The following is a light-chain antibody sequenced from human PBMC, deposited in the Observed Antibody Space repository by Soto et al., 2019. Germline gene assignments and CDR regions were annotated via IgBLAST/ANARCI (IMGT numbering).Light chain of an antibody. CDR2: GAS. J-gene: IGKJ5*01. V-gene: IGKV3-20*01. Sequence: EIVLTQSPGTLSLSPGERATLSCRASQSVSSSYLAWYQQKPGQAPRLLIYGASSRATGIPDRFSGSGAGTDVTLTIIILEPADLAVYYCQQYVSSLTFGQGTRLEIK. CDR3: QQYVSSLT. CDR1: QSVSSSY.